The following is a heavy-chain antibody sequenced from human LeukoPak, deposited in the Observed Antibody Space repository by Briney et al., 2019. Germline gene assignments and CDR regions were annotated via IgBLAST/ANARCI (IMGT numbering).Heavy chain of an antibody. Sequence: GGSLRLSCAASGFTFSSYWMHWVRQAPGKGLVWVSRINGDGSSTSCADSVKGRFTISRDNAKNTLYLQMNSLRAEDTAVYYCARARDGYNSSRAGDYWGQGTLVTVSS. CDR2: INGDGSST. CDR1: GFTFSSYW. CDR3: ARARDGYNSSRAGDY. V-gene: IGHV3-74*01. D-gene: IGHD5-24*01. J-gene: IGHJ4*02.